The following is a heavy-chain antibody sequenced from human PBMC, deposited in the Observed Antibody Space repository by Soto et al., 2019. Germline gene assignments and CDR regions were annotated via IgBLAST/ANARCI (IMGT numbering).Heavy chain of an antibody. V-gene: IGHV3-7*01. CDR3: ARDTTGILDY. D-gene: IGHD1-1*01. CDR1: GFNFDNYW. CDR2: IKQDGSDK. J-gene: IGHJ4*02. Sequence: EVQLVESGGGLVQPGGSLRLSCAASGFNFDNYWMPWVRQAPGKGLEWVANIKQDGSDKNQVDSVKGRFTISRDNAKNSLYLQMNSLIAEGSAVYSCARDTTGILDYWGQGTLYTVSS.